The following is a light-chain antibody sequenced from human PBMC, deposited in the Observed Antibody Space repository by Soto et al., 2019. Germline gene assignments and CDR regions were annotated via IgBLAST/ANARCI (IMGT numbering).Light chain of an antibody. V-gene: IGLV2-11*01. CDR3: CSYAGNSLWV. CDR1: SSDVGGSKF. J-gene: IGLJ3*02. CDR2: DVT. Sequence: QSALTQPRSVSGSPGQSVTISGNGSSSDVGGSKFVSWYQQHPVKAPKLVIYDVTKRPSGVPDRFSGSKSGNTASLTISGLQADDEADYYFCSYAGNSLWVFGGGTKVTVL.